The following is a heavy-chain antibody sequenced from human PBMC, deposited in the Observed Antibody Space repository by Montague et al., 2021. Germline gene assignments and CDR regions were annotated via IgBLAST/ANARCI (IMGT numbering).Heavy chain of an antibody. CDR2: TTYTGNT. Sequence: SETLSLTCIVSGGSISSSNYHWGWIRQPPGKGLEWIGSTTYTGNTYYNLSLKSRVTMSVDTSRNQFSLKLTSVTAADTAVYYCARLDIVLIYWGFDYWGQGTLVTVSS. CDR3: ARLDIVLIYWGFDY. D-gene: IGHD2-8*01. CDR1: GGSISSSNYH. V-gene: IGHV4-39*01. J-gene: IGHJ4*02.